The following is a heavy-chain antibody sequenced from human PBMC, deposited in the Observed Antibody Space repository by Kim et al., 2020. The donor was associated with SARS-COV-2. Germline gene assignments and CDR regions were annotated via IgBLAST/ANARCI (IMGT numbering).Heavy chain of an antibody. CDR1: GGSISSSSYY. CDR2: IYFSGRT. V-gene: IGHV4-39*01. CDR3: ARHPRYCSGGSCYSFDY. D-gene: IGHD2-15*01. J-gene: IGHJ4*02. Sequence: SETLSLTCTVSGGSISSSSYYWGWIRQPPGKGLEGIGSIYFSGRTYYNRSLKSRVTISVDTSKNQFSLKLSSVTAADTAVYYCARHPRYCSGGSCYSFDYWGQGTLVTVSS.